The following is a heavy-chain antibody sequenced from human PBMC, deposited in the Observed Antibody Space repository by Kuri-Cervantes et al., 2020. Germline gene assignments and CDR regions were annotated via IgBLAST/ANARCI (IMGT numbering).Heavy chain of an antibody. CDR1: GGSFSGSLTS. Sequence: SETLSLTCAVSGGSFSGSLTSYAWTWIRHFPGKGLEWIGDIDHRGSADYNPSLRSRVTISLDMSKNHFSLTLTSVTAADTAVYYCAKDHGSDYGDLLDPWGQGTLVTVSS. J-gene: IGHJ5*02. V-gene: IGHV4-34*01. CDR3: AKDHGSDYGDLLDP. D-gene: IGHD4-17*01. CDR2: IDHRGSA.